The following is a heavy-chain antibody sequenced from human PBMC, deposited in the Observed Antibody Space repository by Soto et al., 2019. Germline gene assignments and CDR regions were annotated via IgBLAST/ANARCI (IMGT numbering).Heavy chain of an antibody. Sequence: RPALRNPTRSVRLTCTFSGLSLNTSGVGVGWIRQPPGKALEWLALIYWNDDKRYSPSLKSRLTITKDTSKNQVVLTMTNMDPVDTATYYCAHTFVVVSGLDAFAIWGQGTTVTVSS. CDR2: IYWNDDK. J-gene: IGHJ3*02. CDR3: AHTFVVVSGLDAFAI. CDR1: GLSLNTSGVG. D-gene: IGHD2-15*01. V-gene: IGHV2-5*01.